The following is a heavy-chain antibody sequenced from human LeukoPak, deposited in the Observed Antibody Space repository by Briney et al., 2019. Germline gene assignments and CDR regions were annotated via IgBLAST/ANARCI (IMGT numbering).Heavy chain of an antibody. CDR3: AKGGISTMVRGVIGYMDV. Sequence: GGSLRLSCAASGFTVSSNYMIWVRQASGKGLECVSVIYSDGTTYYADSVKGRFTISRDNSKNTLYLQMNSLRAEDSAVYYCAKGGISTMVRGVIGYMDVWGKGTTVTISS. J-gene: IGHJ6*03. CDR1: GFTVSSNY. V-gene: IGHV3-66*01. D-gene: IGHD3-10*01. CDR2: IYSDGTT.